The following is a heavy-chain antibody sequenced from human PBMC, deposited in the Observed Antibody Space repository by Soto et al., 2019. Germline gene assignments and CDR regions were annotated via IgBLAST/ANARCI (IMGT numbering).Heavy chain of an antibody. V-gene: IGHV1-69*01. Sequence: QVQLVQSGAEVKKPGSSVKVSCKASGGTFSSYAISWVRQAPGQGLEWMGGIIPIFGTANYAQKFQGRVTITADESTSTAYMELRSRRSDDTAVYYCATSHKVTSPFYVSWGQGTLVTVSS. CDR3: ATSHKVTSPFYVS. CDR1: GGTFSSYA. J-gene: IGHJ5*02. D-gene: IGHD4-4*01. CDR2: IIPIFGTA.